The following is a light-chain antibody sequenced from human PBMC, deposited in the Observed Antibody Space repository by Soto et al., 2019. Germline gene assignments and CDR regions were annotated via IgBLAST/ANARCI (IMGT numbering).Light chain of an antibody. J-gene: IGKJ5*01. CDR1: QSVISY. V-gene: IGKV3-11*01. CDR2: DAS. Sequence: EIVLTQSPATLSLSPGERATLSCRASQSVISYLAWYQQKPGQAPRLLIYDASNMATGIPARFSGSGSGTDFTLTISSLEPEDFAVYYCQQRSNWPRATFGQGTRLEIK. CDR3: QQRSNWPRAT.